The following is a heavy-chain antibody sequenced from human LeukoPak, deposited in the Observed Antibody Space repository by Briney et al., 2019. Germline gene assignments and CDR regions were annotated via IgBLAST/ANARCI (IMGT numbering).Heavy chain of an antibody. Sequence: SETLSLTCTVSGGSTSSYYWSWIRQPPGKGLEWIGYIYYSGSTNYNPSLKSRVTISVDTSKNQFSLKLSSVTAADTAVYYCARHYSGWVFDYWGQGTLVTVSS. D-gene: IGHD6-19*01. CDR3: ARHYSGWVFDY. V-gene: IGHV4-59*08. CDR2: IYYSGST. CDR1: GGSTSSYY. J-gene: IGHJ4*02.